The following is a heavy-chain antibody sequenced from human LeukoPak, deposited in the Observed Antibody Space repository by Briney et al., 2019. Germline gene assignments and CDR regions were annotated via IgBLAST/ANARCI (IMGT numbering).Heavy chain of an antibody. D-gene: IGHD6-19*01. J-gene: IGHJ4*02. Sequence: PGGSLRLSCAASGFTFSGYAMSWVRQAPGKGLEWVSSISGSGGSTYYADSVKGRFTISRDNSKNTLFLQMNSLRAEDTAVYYCAKRAVPGNAFFDNWGQGTLVTVSS. CDR2: ISGSGGST. V-gene: IGHV3-23*01. CDR1: GFTFSGYA. CDR3: AKRAVPGNAFFDN.